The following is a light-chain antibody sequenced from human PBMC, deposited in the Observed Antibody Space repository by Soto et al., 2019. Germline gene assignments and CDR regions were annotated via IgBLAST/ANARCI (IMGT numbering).Light chain of an antibody. J-gene: IGLJ3*02. CDR3: QSFDNSVSGSGV. CDR2: GHN. V-gene: IGLV1-40*01. Sequence: QSVLTQPPSVSGAPGQRVTISCTGSYSNIGAGYEVHWYQQLPGTAPKLLVSGHNNRPSGVPDRFFGSKSGASASLTIIGLQAEDEADYYCQSFDNSVSGSGVFRGGTKLTVL. CDR1: YSNIGAGYE.